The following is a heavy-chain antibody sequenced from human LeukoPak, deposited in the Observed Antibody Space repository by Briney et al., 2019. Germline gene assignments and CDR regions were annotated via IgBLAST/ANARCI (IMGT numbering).Heavy chain of an antibody. D-gene: IGHD1-26*01. Sequence: GGSLRLSCAAPGFTFSNYNMNWVRQAPGKGLEWISSITSSSSYKFYADSVKGRFTISRDNAKNSLYLQMNSLRAEDTAVYYCARDPYSGAYYEGYYYYYIDVWGKGTTVTVSS. CDR3: ARDPYSGAYYEGYYYYYIDV. CDR1: GFTFSNYN. CDR2: ITSSSSYK. J-gene: IGHJ6*03. V-gene: IGHV3-21*01.